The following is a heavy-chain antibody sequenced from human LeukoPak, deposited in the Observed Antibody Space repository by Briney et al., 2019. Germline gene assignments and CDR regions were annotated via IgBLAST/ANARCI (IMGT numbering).Heavy chain of an antibody. J-gene: IGHJ5*02. CDR1: GGSISSGSYY. V-gene: IGHV4-61*02. D-gene: IGHD3-22*01. Sequence: PSQTLSLXCTVSGGSISSGSYYWSWIRQPAGKGLEWIGRIYSSGSTNYKPSLKSRVTISVDTSKNQFSLKLSSVTAADTAVYYCARSVYYDSSGYYFPARWFDPWGQGTLVSVTS. CDR3: ARSVYYDSSGYYFPARWFDP. CDR2: IYSSGST.